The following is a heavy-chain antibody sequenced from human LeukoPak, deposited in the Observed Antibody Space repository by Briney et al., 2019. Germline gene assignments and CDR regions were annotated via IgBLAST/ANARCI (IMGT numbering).Heavy chain of an antibody. CDR2: ISGSGDNT. Sequence: GGSLRLSCAASGFTFSSHGMSWVRQAPGKGPEWVSTISGSGDNTYYADSVKGRFTISRDNSKNTLYLQMNSLRAEDTAVYYCARVTYGSGTYGAFDYWGQGTLVTVSS. CDR1: GFTFSSHG. CDR3: ARVTYGSGTYGAFDY. J-gene: IGHJ4*02. D-gene: IGHD3-10*01. V-gene: IGHV3-23*01.